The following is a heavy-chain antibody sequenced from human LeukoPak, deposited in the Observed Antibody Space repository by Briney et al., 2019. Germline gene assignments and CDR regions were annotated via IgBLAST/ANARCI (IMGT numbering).Heavy chain of an antibody. CDR3: AKDNYYDSSGYYRPFDY. D-gene: IGHD3-22*01. CDR2: IRYDGSNK. Sequence: PGGSLRLSCAASGFTFSSYAMSWVRQAPGKGLEWVAFIRYDGSNKYYADSVKGRFTISRDNSKNTLYLQMNSLRAEDTAVYYCAKDNYYDSSGYYRPFDYWGQGTLVTVSS. J-gene: IGHJ4*02. V-gene: IGHV3-30*02. CDR1: GFTFSSYA.